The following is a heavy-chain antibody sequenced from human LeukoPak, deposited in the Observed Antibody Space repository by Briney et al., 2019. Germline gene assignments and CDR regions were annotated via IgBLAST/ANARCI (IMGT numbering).Heavy chain of an antibody. CDR2: ISAYNGNT. J-gene: IGHJ4*02. Sequence: ASVKVSCKASGYTFTSYGISWVRQAPGQGLEWMGWISAYNGNTNYAQKLQGRVTMTTDTSTSTAYMELRSLRSDDTAVYYCARDEALYDSSGYYPVDYWGQGTLVTVSS. D-gene: IGHD3-22*01. CDR3: ARDEALYDSSGYYPVDY. V-gene: IGHV1-18*01. CDR1: GYTFTSYG.